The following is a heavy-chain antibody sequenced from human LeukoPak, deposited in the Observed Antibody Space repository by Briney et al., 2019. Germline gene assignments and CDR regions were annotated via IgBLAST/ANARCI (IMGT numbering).Heavy chain of an antibody. J-gene: IGHJ4*02. CDR1: GFTFGDYL. CDR2: ISGGTT. Sequence: GGSLRLSCTASGFTFGDYLMSWFRQAPGKGLEWIGFISGGTTEYAASVKGRFTISSGDSTSIAYLQMNSLTTEDTAVYYCSRGSGWLSVYWGQGTLVTVSS. CDR3: SRGSGWLSVY. D-gene: IGHD6-19*01. V-gene: IGHV3-49*03.